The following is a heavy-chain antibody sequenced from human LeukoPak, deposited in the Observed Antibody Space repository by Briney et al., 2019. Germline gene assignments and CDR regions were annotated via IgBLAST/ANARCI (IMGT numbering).Heavy chain of an antibody. D-gene: IGHD2-15*01. CDR1: GYTFTSYA. CDR2: INAGNGNT. J-gene: IGHJ4*02. CDR3: ATLYCSGGSCYLAY. Sequence: ASVKVSCKASGYTFTSYAMHWVRQAPGQRLEWMGWINAGNGNTKYSQKFQGRVTITRDTSASTAYMELSSLRSEDTAVYYCATLYCSGGSCYLAYWGQGTLATVSS. V-gene: IGHV1-3*01.